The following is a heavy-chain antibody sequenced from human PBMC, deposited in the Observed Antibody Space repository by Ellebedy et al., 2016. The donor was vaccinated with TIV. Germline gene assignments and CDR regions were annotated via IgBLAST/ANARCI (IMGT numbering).Heavy chain of an antibody. CDR3: AKDMVFGDGKWEIDV. CDR2: INNGGRTT. J-gene: IGHJ6*02. D-gene: IGHD1-26*01. CDR1: GFPFSGYA. Sequence: GESLKIPCVAPGFPFSGYAMSWVRQAPGKGLEWVSGINNGGRTTSYADSVKGRFTISRDNSRSTLYLQMNSLRAEDSAVYYCAKDMVFGDGKWEIDVWGQGTTVTVSS. V-gene: IGHV3-23*01.